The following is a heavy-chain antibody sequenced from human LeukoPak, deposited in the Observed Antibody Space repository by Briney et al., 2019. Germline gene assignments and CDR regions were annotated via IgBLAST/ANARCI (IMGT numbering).Heavy chain of an antibody. CDR1: GFTFSSYW. D-gene: IGHD3-9*01. CDR2: IWYDGSNK. CDR3: ARARDDILTGYYSDY. Sequence: GGSLRLSCAASGFTFSSYWMHWVRQAPGKGLEWVAVIWYDGSNKYYADSVKGRFTISRDNSKNTLYLQMNSLRAEDTAVYYCARARDDILTGYYSDYWGQGTLVTVSS. J-gene: IGHJ4*02. V-gene: IGHV3-33*08.